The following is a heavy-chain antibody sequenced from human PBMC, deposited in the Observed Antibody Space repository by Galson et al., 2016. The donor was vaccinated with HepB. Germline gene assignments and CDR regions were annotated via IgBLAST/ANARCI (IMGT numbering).Heavy chain of an antibody. J-gene: IGHJ4*02. D-gene: IGHD1-1*01. CDR1: GFTFSNYP. Sequence: SLRLSCAASGFTFSNYPMNWVRQAPGKGLEWISDISGSGDTTYYADSVKGRFTISRDNSKNTLYLQMASLRAEDTAIYYCAKVTGGRGTECRDYWGQGTLVTVSS. V-gene: IGHV3-23*01. CDR3: AKVTGGRGTECRDY. CDR2: ISGSGDTT.